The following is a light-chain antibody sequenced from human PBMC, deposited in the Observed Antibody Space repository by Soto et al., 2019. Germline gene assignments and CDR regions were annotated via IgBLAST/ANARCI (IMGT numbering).Light chain of an antibody. CDR3: QVWDTSSDHPGV. V-gene: IGLV3-21*04. CDR2: YDR. J-gene: IGLJ2*01. Sequence: SYVLTQPPSVSVSPGKTARITCGGNNIGSKSVHWYQQQPGQAPVLVMFYDRVRPSGIPERFSGSNSGNTATLTISRVEAGDEADYYCQVWDTSSDHPGVFGGGTKLTVL. CDR1: NIGSKS.